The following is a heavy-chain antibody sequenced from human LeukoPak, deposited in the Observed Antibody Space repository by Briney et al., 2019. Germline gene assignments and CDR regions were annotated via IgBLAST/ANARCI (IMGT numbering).Heavy chain of an antibody. Sequence: PSETLSLXCAVYGGSFSGYYWSWIRQPPGKGLEWIGEINHSGSTNYNPSLKSRVTISVDTSKNQFSLKLSSVTAADTAVYYCAYCSSTSCYGGDAFDIWGQGTMVTVSS. V-gene: IGHV4-34*01. CDR1: GGSFSGYY. CDR3: AYCSSTSCYGGDAFDI. CDR2: INHSGST. D-gene: IGHD2-2*01. J-gene: IGHJ3*02.